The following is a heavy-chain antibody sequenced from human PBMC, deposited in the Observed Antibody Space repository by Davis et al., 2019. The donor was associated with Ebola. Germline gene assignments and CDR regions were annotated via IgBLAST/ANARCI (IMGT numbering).Heavy chain of an antibody. CDR3: ARDLLVSPIDY. CDR2: TSAYNGNT. J-gene: IGHJ4*02. Sequence: ASVKVSCKASGYTFTTYGISWVRQAPGQGLEWMGRTSAYNGNTNYAQKLQGRVTMTTDTSTSTAYMELRSLRSDDTTVYYCARDLLVSPIDYWGQGTLVTVSS. V-gene: IGHV1-18*01. CDR1: GYTFTTYG. D-gene: IGHD2/OR15-2a*01.